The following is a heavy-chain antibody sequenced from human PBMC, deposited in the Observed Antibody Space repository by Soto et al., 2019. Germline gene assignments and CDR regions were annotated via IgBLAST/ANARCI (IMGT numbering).Heavy chain of an antibody. Sequence: SETLSLTSTVSGGSISSSSYYWGWIRQPPGKGLEWIGSIYYSGSTYYNPSLKSRVTISVDTSKNQFSLKLSSVTAADTAVYYCAKLEMATIAAGPYYYYYGMDVWGQGTTVP. D-gene: IGHD5-12*01. V-gene: IGHV4-39*01. CDR1: GGSISSSSYY. CDR3: AKLEMATIAAGPYYYYYGMDV. CDR2: IYYSGST. J-gene: IGHJ6*02.